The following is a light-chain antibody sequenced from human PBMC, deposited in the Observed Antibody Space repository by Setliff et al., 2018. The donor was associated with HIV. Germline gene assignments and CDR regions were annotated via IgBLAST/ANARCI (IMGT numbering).Light chain of an antibody. CDR1: SSDVGGYNY. CDR3: CSYAGSFYV. J-gene: IGLJ1*01. V-gene: IGLV2-11*01. Sequence: QSALAQPRSVSGSPGQSVTISCTGTSSDVGGYNYVSWYHQHPGKAPKLMIYDVSQRPSGVPDRFSGSKSGSTASLTISGLQAEDEADYYCCSYAGSFYVFGTGTKVTVL. CDR2: DVS.